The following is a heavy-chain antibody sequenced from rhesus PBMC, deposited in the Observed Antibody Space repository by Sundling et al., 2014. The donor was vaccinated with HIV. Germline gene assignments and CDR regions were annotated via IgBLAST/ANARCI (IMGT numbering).Heavy chain of an antibody. CDR3: AREPFWTGYPYYGLDS. CDR1: NYSISRGYY. CDR2: ISGSSGST. V-gene: IGHV4-99*02. Sequence: QVQLQESGPGLVKPSETLSLTCTVSNYSISRGYYWGWIRQPPGKGLEYIGYISGSSGSTNYNPSLKSRVTISRDTSKNQFSLKLSSVTAADTAVYFCAREPFWTGYPYYGLDSWGQGVVVTVSS. J-gene: IGHJ6*01. D-gene: IGHD3-3*01.